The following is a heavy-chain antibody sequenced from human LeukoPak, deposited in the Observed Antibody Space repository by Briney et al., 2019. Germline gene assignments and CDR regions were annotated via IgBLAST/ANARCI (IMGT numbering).Heavy chain of an antibody. CDR3: VRAAAGSPDY. CDR2: INSDGSIT. Sequence: GGSLRLSCAAFGFTFTTYWMHWVRQAPGKGLVWVSHINSDGSITSYADSVKGRFTISRDNAKNTLYLQMNSLRAEDTAVYYCVRAAAGSPDYWGQGTLVTVSS. V-gene: IGHV3-74*01. J-gene: IGHJ4*02. D-gene: IGHD6-13*01. CDR1: GFTFTTYW.